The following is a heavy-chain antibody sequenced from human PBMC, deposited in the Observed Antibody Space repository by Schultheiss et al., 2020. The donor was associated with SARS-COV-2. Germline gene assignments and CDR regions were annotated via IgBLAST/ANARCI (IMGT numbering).Heavy chain of an antibody. CDR2: IIPIFGIA. CDR1: GGTFSSYA. J-gene: IGHJ4*02. CDR3: ARVETVATFFDY. V-gene: IGHV1-69*10. Sequence: SVKVSCKASGGTFSSYAISWVRQAPGQGLEWMGGIIPIFGIANYAQKFQGRVTITADKSTSTAYMELSSLTSEDTAVYYCARVETVATFFDYWGQGTPVTVSS. D-gene: IGHD4-23*01.